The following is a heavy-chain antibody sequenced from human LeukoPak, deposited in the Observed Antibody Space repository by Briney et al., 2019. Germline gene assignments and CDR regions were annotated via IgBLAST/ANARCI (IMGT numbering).Heavy chain of an antibody. V-gene: IGHV3-7*01. CDR3: ARDMAGSFDY. D-gene: IGHD6-19*01. J-gene: IGHJ4*02. CDR1: GFSFSSTW. CDR2: MKEDGRQK. Sequence: GGSLRLSCAASGFSFSSTWMTWVRQAPGKGLEWVANMKEDGRQKNYVDSVKGRFTISRDNAKNSLFLQMNSLRAEDTAVYYCARDMAGSFDYWGQGTPVTVSS.